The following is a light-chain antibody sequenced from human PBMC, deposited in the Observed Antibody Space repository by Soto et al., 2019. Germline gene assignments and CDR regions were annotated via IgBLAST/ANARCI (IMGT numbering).Light chain of an antibody. CDR1: QSVSSSY. CDR3: HHHGSSPNT. J-gene: IGKJ4*01. V-gene: IGKV3-20*01. CDR2: GAS. Sequence: EIVLTQSPGTLSLSPGERATLSCRASQSVSSSYLAWHQQKPGQAPRLLIFGASSRATGIPDRFSGSGSGTDFTLTINRLEPEDFAVYYCHHHGSSPNTFGGGTKVEIK.